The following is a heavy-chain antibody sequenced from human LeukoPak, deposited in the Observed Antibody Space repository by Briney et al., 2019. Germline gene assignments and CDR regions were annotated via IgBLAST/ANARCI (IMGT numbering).Heavy chain of an antibody. Sequence: PSETLALTCAVSCGSISSSNWWSWVRQPPGKGLEWIGEIYHSGSTNYNPSLKSPVTISVDKSKNQFSLKLTSVTAADTAVYYCARVVRQQLPHKLDYYYGMDVWGKGTTVTVSS. D-gene: IGHD6-13*01. CDR2: IYHSGST. V-gene: IGHV4-4*02. CDR1: CGSISSSNW. J-gene: IGHJ6*01. CDR3: ARVVRQQLPHKLDYYYGMDV.